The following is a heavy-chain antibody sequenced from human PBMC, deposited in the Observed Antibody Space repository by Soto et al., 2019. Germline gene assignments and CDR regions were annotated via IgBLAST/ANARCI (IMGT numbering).Heavy chain of an antibody. D-gene: IGHD2-15*01. V-gene: IGHV3-23*01. J-gene: IGHJ4*02. CDR1: GFTFSSYA. Sequence: GGSLRLSCAASGFTFSSYAMSWVRQAPGKGLEWVSAISGSGGSTYYADSVKGRFTISRDNSKNTLYLQMNSLRAEDTAVYYCARDGPRYCSGGSCYLSYWGQGTLVTVSS. CDR3: ARDGPRYCSGGSCYLSY. CDR2: ISGSGGST.